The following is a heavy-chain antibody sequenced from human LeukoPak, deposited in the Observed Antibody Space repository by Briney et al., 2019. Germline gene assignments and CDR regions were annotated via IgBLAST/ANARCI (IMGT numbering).Heavy chain of an antibody. Sequence: SETLSLTCAVYGGSFSGYYWSWIRQPPGKGLGWIGEINHSGSTNYNPSLKSRVTISVDTSKNQFSLKLSSVTAADAAVYYCARVPADRSRTSCYTTGIDYWGQGTLVTVSS. V-gene: IGHV4-34*01. CDR3: ARVPADRSRTSCYTTGIDY. D-gene: IGHD2-2*02. J-gene: IGHJ4*02. CDR1: GGSFSGYY. CDR2: INHSGST.